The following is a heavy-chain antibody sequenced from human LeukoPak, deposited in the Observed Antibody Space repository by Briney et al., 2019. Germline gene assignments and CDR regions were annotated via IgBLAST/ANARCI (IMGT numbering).Heavy chain of an antibody. J-gene: IGHJ4*02. Sequence: VASVKVSCKASGYTFTGYYMHWVRQAPGQGLEWMGWINPNSGGTNYAQKFQGRVTMTRDTSISTAYMELSRLRSDDTAVYYCAREYAHSRRGLDINKSSAGGYWGQGTLVTVSS. CDR2: INPNSGGT. CDR1: GYTFTGYY. CDR3: AREYAHSRRGLDINKSSAGGY. V-gene: IGHV1-2*02. D-gene: IGHD5-12*01.